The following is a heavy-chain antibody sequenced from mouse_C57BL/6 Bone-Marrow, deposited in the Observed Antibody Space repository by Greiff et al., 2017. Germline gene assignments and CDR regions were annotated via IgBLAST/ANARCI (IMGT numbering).Heavy chain of an antibody. Sequence: VQLQQSGAELVRPGASVTLSCKASGYTFTDYEMHWVKQTPVHGLEWIGAIDPETGGTAYNQKFKGKAILTADKSSSTAYMALRSLTSEDSAVYYCTRFTTVVATGDLAYWGQGTLVTVSA. CDR3: TRFTTVVATGDLAY. D-gene: IGHD1-1*01. V-gene: IGHV1-15*01. J-gene: IGHJ3*01. CDR1: GYTFTDYE. CDR2: IDPETGGT.